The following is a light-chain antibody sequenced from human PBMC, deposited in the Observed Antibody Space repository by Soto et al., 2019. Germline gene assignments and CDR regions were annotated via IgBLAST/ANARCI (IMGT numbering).Light chain of an antibody. CDR3: HKYGSSPRK. CDR2: DAS. J-gene: IGKJ1*01. CDR1: QSVSTNY. V-gene: IGKV3D-20*01. Sequence: IVLTQSPATLSLSPGERVTLYFGASQSVSTNYVAWYQQKPGLAPRLLIYDASRRATGIPDRFSGSGSGTDFTLTISRLEPEDFAVYYCHKYGSSPRKCGQGNTGVIK.